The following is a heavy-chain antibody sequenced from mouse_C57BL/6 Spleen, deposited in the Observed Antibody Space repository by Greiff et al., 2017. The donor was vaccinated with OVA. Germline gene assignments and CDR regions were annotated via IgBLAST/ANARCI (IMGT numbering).Heavy chain of an antibody. J-gene: IGHJ2*01. V-gene: IGHV1-4*01. CDR1: GYTFTSYS. Sequence: QVQLQQPGAELARPGASVKMSCKASGYTFTSYSMHWVKQRPGQGLEWIGYIHPSSGSTKYTQKFKDKATLTADKSSSTAYMQLSSLTAEDSAVDYCASRALDDWGQGTTLTVSS. CDR2: IHPSSGST. CDR3: ASRALDD. D-gene: IGHD3-1*01.